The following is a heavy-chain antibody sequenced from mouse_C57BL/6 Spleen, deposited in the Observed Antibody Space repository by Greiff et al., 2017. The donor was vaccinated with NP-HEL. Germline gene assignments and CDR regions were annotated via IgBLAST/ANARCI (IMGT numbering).Heavy chain of an antibody. D-gene: IGHD1-1*01. CDR3: ARGDYGSSCRYYAMDY. J-gene: IGHJ4*01. Sequence: VQLQQPGAELVKPGASVKMSCKASGYTFTSYWITWVKQRPGQGLEWIGDIYPGSGSTNYNEKFKSKATLTVDTSSSTAYMQLSSLTSEDSAVYYCARGDYGSSCRYYAMDYWGQGTSVTVSS. V-gene: IGHV1-55*01. CDR1: GYTFTSYW. CDR2: IYPGSGST.